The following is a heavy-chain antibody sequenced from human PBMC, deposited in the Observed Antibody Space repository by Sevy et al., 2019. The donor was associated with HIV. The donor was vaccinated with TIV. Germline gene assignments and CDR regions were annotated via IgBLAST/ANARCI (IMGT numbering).Heavy chain of an antibody. V-gene: IGHV1-69*13. CDR1: GGTFSNYG. CDR2: ITPFFGTS. D-gene: IGHD4-17*01. Sequence: ATVKVSCKPSGGTFSNYGINWVRQAPGQGLEWMGGITPFFGTSSYAEKFQGRLTITSDESTSAAHMELNSLTSEDSAIYYCARANGMTTRGDYFDSWGQGTLVTVSS. CDR3: ARANGMTTRGDYFDS. J-gene: IGHJ4*02.